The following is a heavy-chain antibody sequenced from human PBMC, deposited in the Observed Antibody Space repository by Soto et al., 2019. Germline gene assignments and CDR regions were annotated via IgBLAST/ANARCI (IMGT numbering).Heavy chain of an antibody. V-gene: IGHV3-7*01. D-gene: IGHD3-10*01. CDR2: IKQDGSDK. CDR1: GFTFNIYW. J-gene: IGHJ3*02. Sequence: GGSLRLSCAASGFTFNIYWMSWVRQAPGKGLEWVANIKQDGSDKYYVDSVKGRFTISRDNTKKSLYLQMNSLRVEDTAVYYCARGGRPDIWGQGTMVTVSS. CDR3: ARGGRPDI.